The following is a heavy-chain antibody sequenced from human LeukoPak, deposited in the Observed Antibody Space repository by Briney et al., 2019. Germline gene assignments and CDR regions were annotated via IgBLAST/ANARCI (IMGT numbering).Heavy chain of an antibody. D-gene: IGHD4-17*01. CDR1: GGSISSYY. V-gene: IGHV4-59*01. CDR2: IYYSGST. J-gene: IGHJ5*02. Sequence: SETLSLTCTVSGGSISSYYWSWIRQPPGKGLEWIGYIYYSGSTNYNPSLKSRVTISVDTSKNQFSLKLSSVTAADTAVYYCAGGTTTVTTANWFDPWGQGTLVTVSS. CDR3: AGGTTTVTTANWFDP.